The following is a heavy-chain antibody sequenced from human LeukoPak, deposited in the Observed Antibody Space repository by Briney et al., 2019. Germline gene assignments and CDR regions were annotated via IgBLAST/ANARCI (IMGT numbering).Heavy chain of an antibody. J-gene: IGHJ3*01. D-gene: IGHD5-24*01. V-gene: IGHV3-21*05. Sequence: GGSLRLSCAASGFSFSDYSMNWVRQAPGKGLEWVSYISSSSDAMYYADSVRGRFTISRDNAENSVYLQMTNLRVEDTAVYYCARDRWPYDAYDVWGQGTMVTVSS. CDR1: GFSFSDYS. CDR3: ARDRWPYDAYDV. CDR2: ISSSSDAM.